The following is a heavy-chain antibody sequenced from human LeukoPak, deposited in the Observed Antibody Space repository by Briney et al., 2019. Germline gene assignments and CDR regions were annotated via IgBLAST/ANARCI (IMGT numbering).Heavy chain of an antibody. J-gene: IGHJ3*02. CDR2: ISSSSSYI. CDR3: ARAIVVVIGEDAFDI. Sequence: GGSLRLSCAASGFTFSSYSMNWVRQAPGKGLEWVSSISSSSSYIYYADSVKGRFTISKDNAKNSLYLQMNSLRAEDTAVYYCARAIVVVIGEDAFDIWGQGTMVTVSS. V-gene: IGHV3-21*01. D-gene: IGHD2-21*01. CDR1: GFTFSSYS.